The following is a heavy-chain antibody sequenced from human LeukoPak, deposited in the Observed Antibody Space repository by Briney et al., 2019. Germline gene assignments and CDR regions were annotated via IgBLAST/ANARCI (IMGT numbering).Heavy chain of an antibody. Sequence: GGSLRLSCAASGFTFSSYGMHWVRQAPGKGLEWVAVIWYDGSNKYYVDSVKGRFTISRDNSKNTLYLQMNSLRAEDTAVYYCASQSYYYYGMDVWGQGTTVPSP. CDR3: ASQSYYYYGMDV. V-gene: IGHV3-33*01. J-gene: IGHJ6*02. CDR2: IWYDGSNK. CDR1: GFTFSSYG.